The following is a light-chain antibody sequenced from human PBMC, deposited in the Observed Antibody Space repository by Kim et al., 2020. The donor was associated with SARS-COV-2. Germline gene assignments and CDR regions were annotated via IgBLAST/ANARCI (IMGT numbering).Light chain of an antibody. V-gene: IGKV1-27*01. CDR2: AAS. CDR3: QKCDSAPWT. J-gene: IGKJ1*01. CDR1: QDISNY. Sequence: SVGDRVTITCRASQDISNYLAWFQLKPGTAPKLLIYAASALQPGVPSRFRGSGSGTDFTLTVSSLQPEDVATYYCQKCDSAPWTFGQGTKVDIK.